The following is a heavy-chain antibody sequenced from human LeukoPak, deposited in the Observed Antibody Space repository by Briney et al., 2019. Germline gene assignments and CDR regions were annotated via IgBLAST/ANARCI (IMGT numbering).Heavy chain of an antibody. CDR3: ARQSPDPNSPYDFWSGYYSGTIDY. D-gene: IGHD3-3*01. J-gene: IGHJ4*02. CDR2: IYYSGST. V-gene: IGHV4-59*04. CDR1: GGSISSYY. Sequence: SETLSLTCTVSGGSISSYYWSWIRQPPGKGLEWIGYIYYSGSTYYNPSLKSRVTISVDTSKNQFSLKLSSVTAADTAVYYCARQSPDPNSPYDFWSGYYSGTIDYWGQGTLVTVSS.